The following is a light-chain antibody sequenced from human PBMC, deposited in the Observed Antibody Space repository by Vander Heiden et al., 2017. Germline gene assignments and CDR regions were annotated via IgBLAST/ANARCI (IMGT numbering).Light chain of an antibody. V-gene: IGLV2-14*03. J-gene: IGLJ3*02. CDR1: SSDVGGYNY. CDR3: CSYTSSSTLV. CDR2: NVS. Sequence: QSALTQPASVSGSPGQSIIISCPGTSSDVGGYNYVSWYQQHPGKAPKLLIYNVSNRPSGVSNRFSGSKSGNTASLTISGLQAEDEADYYCCSYTSSSTLVFAGGTKLTVL.